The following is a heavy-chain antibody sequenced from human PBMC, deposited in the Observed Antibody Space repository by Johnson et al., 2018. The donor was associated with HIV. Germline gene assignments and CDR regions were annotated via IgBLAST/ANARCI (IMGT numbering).Heavy chain of an antibody. D-gene: IGHD3-22*01. CDR3: ARGDYYDSSGYFSDAFDI. V-gene: IGHV3-7*01. CDR2: IKQDGSEK. CDR1: GFTFSSYW. Sequence: VQLVESGGGLVQPGGSLRLSCAASGFTFSSYWMSWVRQAPGKGLEWVANIKQDGSEKYYVDSVKGRLTISRDNAKNSLYLQMNSLRAEDTAVYYFARGDYYDSSGYFSDAFDIWGQGTMVTVSS. J-gene: IGHJ3*02.